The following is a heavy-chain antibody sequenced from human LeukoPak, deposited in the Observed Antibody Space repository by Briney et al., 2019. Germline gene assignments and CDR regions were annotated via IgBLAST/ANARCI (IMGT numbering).Heavy chain of an antibody. Sequence: LPGGSLRLSCAASGFTFSSYEMNWVRQAPGKGLEWVSYISSSGSTIYYADSVKGRFTISRDNAKNSLYLHMNSLRAEDTAVYYCAELGITMIGGVWGKGTTVTISS. D-gene: IGHD3-10*02. V-gene: IGHV3-48*03. CDR1: GFTFSSYE. CDR2: ISSSGSTI. J-gene: IGHJ6*04. CDR3: AELGITMIGGV.